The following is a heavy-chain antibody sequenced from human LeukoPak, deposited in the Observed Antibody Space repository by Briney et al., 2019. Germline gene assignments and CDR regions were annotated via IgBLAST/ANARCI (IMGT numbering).Heavy chain of an antibody. V-gene: IGHV3-23*01. CDR2: ISGSGGST. CDR1: GFTFSNYA. D-gene: IGHD6-19*01. J-gene: IGHJ4*02. Sequence: GGSLRLSCAASGFTFSNYAMSWVRQAPGKGLEWVSAISGSGGSTYYADSVKGRFTISRDNSKNTLYLQMNSLRAEDTAVYYCAKAGGWDRTTIDYWGQGTLVTVSS. CDR3: AKAGGWDRTTIDY.